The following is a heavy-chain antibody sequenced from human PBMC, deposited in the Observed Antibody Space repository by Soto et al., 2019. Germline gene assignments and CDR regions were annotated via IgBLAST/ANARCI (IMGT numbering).Heavy chain of an antibody. CDR2: IIPSFGTA. D-gene: IGHD1-26*01. V-gene: IGHV1-69*06. CDR1: GGAVSDYV. J-gene: IGHJ5*02. CDR3: AGASLGPRYSAGKGWFDP. Sequence: QVHLVQSGAEVKKPGTSVRVSCKASGGAVSDYVIAWVRQAPGQGPECMGGIIPSFGTANYAQTFLGRVTMTADKSTNTAYLEQNSLTYEDTAVYYCAGASLGPRYSAGKGWFDPWGQGTLVTVSS.